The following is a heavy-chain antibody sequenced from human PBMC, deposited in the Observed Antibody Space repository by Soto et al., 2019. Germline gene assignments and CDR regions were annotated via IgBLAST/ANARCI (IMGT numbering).Heavy chain of an antibody. CDR1: GFTFSSYW. CDR3: ARELGYCSGGSCYDAYYFDY. Sequence: SLRLSCAASGFTFSSYWMIWVRQAPGKGLEWVANIKQDGSEKYYVDSVKGRFTISRDNAKNSLYLQMNSLRAEDTAVYYCARELGYCSGGSCYDAYYFDYWGQG. J-gene: IGHJ4*02. V-gene: IGHV3-7*01. D-gene: IGHD2-15*01. CDR2: IKQDGSEK.